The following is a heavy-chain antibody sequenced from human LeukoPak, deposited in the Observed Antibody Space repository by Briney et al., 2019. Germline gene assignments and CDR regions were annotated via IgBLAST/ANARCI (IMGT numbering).Heavy chain of an antibody. CDR3: AKSTDTAMVLYYYYYYMDV. Sequence: GGSLRLSCAASGFTFSSYAMSWVRQAPGKGLEWVSAISGSGGSTYYADSVKGRFTISRDNSKNTLYLQMNSLRAEDTAVYYCAKSTDTAMVLYYYYYYMDVWGKGTTVTVSS. CDR1: GFTFSSYA. D-gene: IGHD5-18*01. V-gene: IGHV3-23*01. CDR2: ISGSGGST. J-gene: IGHJ6*03.